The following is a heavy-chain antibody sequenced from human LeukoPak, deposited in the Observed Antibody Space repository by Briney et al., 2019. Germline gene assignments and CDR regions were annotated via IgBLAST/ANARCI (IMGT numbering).Heavy chain of an antibody. J-gene: IGHJ6*02. Sequence: SETLSLNCTVSAGSSSSSSYYWGWIRQPPGKGLEWIGSIYYSGSTYYNPSLKSRVAISVDTSKNQFSLKLSSVTAADTAVYYCLFRNYYYGMDVWGQGTTVTVSS. CDR2: IYYSGST. CDR3: LFRNYYYGMDV. V-gene: IGHV4-39*01. CDR1: AGSSSSSSYY. D-gene: IGHD2-21*01.